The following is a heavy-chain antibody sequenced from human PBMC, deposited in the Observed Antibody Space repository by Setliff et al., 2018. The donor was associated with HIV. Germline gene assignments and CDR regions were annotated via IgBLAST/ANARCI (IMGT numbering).Heavy chain of an antibody. V-gene: IGHV4-39*01. Sequence: SETLSLTCSVSGGSISSSTYYWGWLRQPPGKGLEWIGDIFYTGNTYYNPSLQSRVAISVDTSENQFSLKLNSVTAADTAVYYCARRGRDGVLIVFATGFDPWGQGTQVTVSS. CDR1: GGSISSSTYY. CDR3: ARRGRDGVLIVFATGFDP. CDR2: IFYTGNT. J-gene: IGHJ5*02. D-gene: IGHD2-8*01.